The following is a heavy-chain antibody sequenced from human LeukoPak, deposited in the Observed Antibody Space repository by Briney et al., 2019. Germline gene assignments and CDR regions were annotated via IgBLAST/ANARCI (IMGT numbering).Heavy chain of an antibody. CDR2: IKQDGSKK. CDR3: TRVGYIDEGIDY. CDR1: GFIISSYW. J-gene: IGHJ4*02. Sequence: GGSLRLSCAASGFIISSYWMSWVRQAPGKGLEWVANIKQDGSKKSYVDSVKGRFTISRDNAKNSLYLQMNSLRAEDTAIYYCTRVGYIDEGIDYWGQGTLVTVSS. V-gene: IGHV3-7*04. D-gene: IGHD5-24*01.